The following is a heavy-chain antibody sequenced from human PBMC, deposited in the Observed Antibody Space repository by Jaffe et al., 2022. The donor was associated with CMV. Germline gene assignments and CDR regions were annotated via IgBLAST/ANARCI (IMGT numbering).Heavy chain of an antibody. CDR1: GYTFTTYD. V-gene: IGHV1-8*01. Sequence: QVQLVQSGAEVKKPGASVKVSCKVSGYTFTTYDLHWVRQTPGQGLEWLGWMDPKTGSARNFHTRVIMTRDISTTTAYIEVTSLRSEDTGVYYCVRGRGAAAVLDSWGQGTQVTVSS. CDR2: MDPKT. CDR3: VRGRGAAAVLDS. J-gene: IGHJ4*02. D-gene: IGHD6-25*01.